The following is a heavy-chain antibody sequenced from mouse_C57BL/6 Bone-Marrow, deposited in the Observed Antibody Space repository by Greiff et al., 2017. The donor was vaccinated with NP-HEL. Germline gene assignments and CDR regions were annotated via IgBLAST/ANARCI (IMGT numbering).Heavy chain of an antibody. Sequence: EVKLQESGPVLVKPGASVKMSCKASGYTFTDYYMNWVKQSHGKSLEWIGVINPYNGGTSYNQKFKGKATLTVDKSSSTAYMELNSLTSEDSAVYYCARQDYGSFDYWGQGTTLTVSS. V-gene: IGHV1-19*01. CDR3: ARQDYGSFDY. J-gene: IGHJ2*01. CDR1: GYTFTDYY. CDR2: INPYNGGT. D-gene: IGHD1-1*01.